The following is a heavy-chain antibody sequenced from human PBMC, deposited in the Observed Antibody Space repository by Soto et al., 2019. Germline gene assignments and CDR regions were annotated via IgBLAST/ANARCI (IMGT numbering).Heavy chain of an antibody. V-gene: IGHV3-30*02. D-gene: IGHD3-10*02. CDR1: GFIFSNNG. Sequence: PGGSVRLSCVGSGFIFSNNGMHWVRQTPGKGLEWVAFMSYDGGDTFYADSVKGRFTISRDNSKNTLFLHMSNLRAEDTAMYYCTIVRVADSALDHWGQGTLVTVSS. J-gene: IGHJ4*02. CDR2: MSYDGGDT. CDR3: TIVRVADSALDH.